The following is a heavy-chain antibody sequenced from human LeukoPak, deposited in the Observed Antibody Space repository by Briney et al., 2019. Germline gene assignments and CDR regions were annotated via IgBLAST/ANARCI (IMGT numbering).Heavy chain of an antibody. CDR2: IYYSGNT. CDR1: GGSITNYY. D-gene: IGHD3-10*01. V-gene: IGHV4-59*01. J-gene: IGHJ3*02. Sequence: SETLSLTCSLSGGSITNYYWSWIRQPPGKGLEWIACIYYSGNTDYNPSLKSRVTISVDTSNNQFSLKLTSVTTSDTAVYYCARTGEYSGSGPSWAFDIWGQGTMVTVSS. CDR3: ARTGEYSGSGPSWAFDI.